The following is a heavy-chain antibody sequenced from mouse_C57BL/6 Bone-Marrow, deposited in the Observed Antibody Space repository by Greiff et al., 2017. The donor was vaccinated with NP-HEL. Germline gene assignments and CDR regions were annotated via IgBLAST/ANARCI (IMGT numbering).Heavy chain of an antibody. CDR2: IYPGSGST. V-gene: IGHV1-55*01. CDR1: GYTFTSYW. Sequence: QVQLQQSGAELVKPGASVKMSCKASGYTFTSYWITWVKQRPGQGLEWIGDIYPGSGSTNYNEKFKSKATLTVDTSSSTAYMQLSSLTSEDSAVYYCASTVVKGEAMDYWGQGTSVTVSS. D-gene: IGHD1-1*01. CDR3: ASTVVKGEAMDY. J-gene: IGHJ4*01.